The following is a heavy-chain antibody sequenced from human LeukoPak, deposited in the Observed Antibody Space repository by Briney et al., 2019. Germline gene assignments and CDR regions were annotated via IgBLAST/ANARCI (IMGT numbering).Heavy chain of an antibody. D-gene: IGHD3-3*01. CDR1: GGSISSGGYS. J-gene: IGHJ5*02. CDR2: IYHSGST. V-gene: IGHV4-30-2*01. Sequence: SQTLSLTCAVSGGSISSGGYSWSWIRQPPGKGLEWIGYIYHSGSTYYNPSLKSRVTISVDRSKNQFSLKLSSVTAADTAVYYCARGFRVRLLLRGEYWFDPWGQGTLVTVSS. CDR3: ARGFRVRLLLRGEYWFDP.